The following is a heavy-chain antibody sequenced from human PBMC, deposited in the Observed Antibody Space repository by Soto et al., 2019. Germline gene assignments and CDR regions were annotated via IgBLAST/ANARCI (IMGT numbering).Heavy chain of an antibody. Sequence: GGSLRLSCAASGFTFSNAWMSWVRQAPGKGLEWVGRIKSKTDGGTTDYAAPVKGRFTISRDDSKNTLYLQMNSLKTEDTAVYYCTTDWLENCGGDGYWFYWGQGTLVTVSS. V-gene: IGHV3-15*01. D-gene: IGHD2-21*02. CDR2: IKSKTDGGTT. CDR3: TTDWLENCGGDGYWFY. J-gene: IGHJ4*02. CDR1: GFTFSNAW.